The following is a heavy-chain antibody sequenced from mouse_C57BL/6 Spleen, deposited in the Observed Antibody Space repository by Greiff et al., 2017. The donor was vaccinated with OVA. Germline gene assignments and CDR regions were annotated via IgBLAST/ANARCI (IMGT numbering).Heavy chain of an antibody. CDR2: IDPSDSET. CDR3: ARGGYDGSYFDV. V-gene: IGHV1-52*01. J-gene: IGHJ1*03. CDR1: GYTFTSYW. Sequence: QVQLQQPGAELVRPGSSVKLSCKASGYTFTSYWMHWVKQRPIQGLEWIGNIDPSDSETHYNQKFKDKATLTVDKSSSTAYMQLSSLTSEDSAVYYCARGGYDGSYFDVWGTGTTVTVSS. D-gene: IGHD2-3*01.